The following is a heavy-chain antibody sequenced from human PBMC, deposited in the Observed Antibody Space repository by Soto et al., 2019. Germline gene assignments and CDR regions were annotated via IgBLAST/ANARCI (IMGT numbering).Heavy chain of an antibody. CDR1: GFTFRTYW. J-gene: IGHJ4*02. CDR3: ARRSSGWYFDY. D-gene: IGHD6-19*01. Sequence: GGSLRLSCAASGFTFRTYWMHWVRQVPGKGLVWVSRISRDGSTTNYADSVKGRFTISRDNAKNTLYLQMNGLRAEDTAVYYCARRSSGWYFDYWGQGTLVTVSS. CDR2: ISRDGSTT. V-gene: IGHV3-74*01.